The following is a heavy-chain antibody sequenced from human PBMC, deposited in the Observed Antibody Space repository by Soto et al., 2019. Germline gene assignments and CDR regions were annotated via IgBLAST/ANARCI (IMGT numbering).Heavy chain of an antibody. Sequence: GGSLRLSCAASGVTFDDYAMHWVRQAPGKGLEWVSGISWNSGSIGYADSVKGRFTISRDNAKNSLYLQMNSLRAEDTALYYCAKEYYDFWSGYPAPIAFGFDYWGQGTLVTVSS. CDR1: GVTFDDYA. D-gene: IGHD3-3*01. CDR2: ISWNSGSI. J-gene: IGHJ4*02. CDR3: AKEYYDFWSGYPAPIAFGFDY. V-gene: IGHV3-9*01.